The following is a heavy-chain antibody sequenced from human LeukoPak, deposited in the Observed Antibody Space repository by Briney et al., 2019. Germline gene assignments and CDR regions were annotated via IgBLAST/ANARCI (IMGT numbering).Heavy chain of an antibody. CDR3: AKDKGYDSSGYYYSD. Sequence: GGSLRLSCAASGFTFSDYYMSWVRQAPGKWLEWVSYITSSDSTIYYADSVKGRFTISRDNAKNSLYLQMHSLRAEDTAVYYCAKDKGYDSSGYYYSDWGQGTLVTVSS. D-gene: IGHD3-22*01. CDR2: ITSSDSTI. CDR1: GFTFSDYY. V-gene: IGHV3-11*01. J-gene: IGHJ4*02.